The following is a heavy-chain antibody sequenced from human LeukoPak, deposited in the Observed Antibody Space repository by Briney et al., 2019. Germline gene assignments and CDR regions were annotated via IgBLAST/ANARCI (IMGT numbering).Heavy chain of an antibody. Sequence: SETLSLTCTVSGGSISSSSYYWGWLRQPPGKGLEWIGSIYYSGSTYYNPSLKSRVTISVDTSKHQFSLKLSSVTAADTAVYYCARNHQGGSYYFDYWGQGTLVTVPS. CDR1: GGSISSSSYY. CDR3: ARNHQGGSYYFDY. J-gene: IGHJ4*02. V-gene: IGHV4-39*01. CDR2: IYYSGST. D-gene: IGHD1-26*01.